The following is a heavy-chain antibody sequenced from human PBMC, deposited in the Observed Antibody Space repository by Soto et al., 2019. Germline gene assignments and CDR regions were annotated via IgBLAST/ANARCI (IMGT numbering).Heavy chain of an antibody. CDR2: MYHSGST. CDR3: ARGPDY. Sequence: SETLSLTCTVSGGSISSGGYYWSWIRQPPGRGLEWIGYMYHSGSTYYNPSLKSRVTISIDRSKNQFSLKLSSVTAADTAVYYCARGPDYWGQGILVTVSS. J-gene: IGHJ4*02. CDR1: GGSISSGGYY. V-gene: IGHV4-30-2*01.